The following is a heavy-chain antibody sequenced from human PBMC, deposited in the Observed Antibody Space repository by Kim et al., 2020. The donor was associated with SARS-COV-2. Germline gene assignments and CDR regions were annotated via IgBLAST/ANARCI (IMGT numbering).Heavy chain of an antibody. J-gene: IGHJ1*01. D-gene: IGHD3-16*01. V-gene: IGHV4-30-4*01. CDR3: ARVATVWAFFEH. CDR1: GGSVSSGDYF. CDR2: IYNSGST. Sequence: SETLSLTCTVSGGSVSSGDYFWSWVRQPPGKGLEWIGYIYNSGSTSYNPSLKSRVTISVDSSKNQFSLNLNYVTAADTAVYYCARVATVWAFFEHWGQG.